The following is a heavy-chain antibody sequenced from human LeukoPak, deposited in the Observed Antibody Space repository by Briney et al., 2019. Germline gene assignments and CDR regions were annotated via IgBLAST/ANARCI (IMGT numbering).Heavy chain of an antibody. Sequence: ASETLSLTCTVSGGSFTTYYWSWIRQPPGKGLDWIGYIYYTGSTTYNPSLKSRVTISVDTSKNQFPLKLSSVTAADTAVYYCAHCSGGSCYWGQGTLVTVSS. CDR1: GGSFTTYY. V-gene: IGHV4-59*12. D-gene: IGHD2-15*01. CDR2: IYYTGST. CDR3: AHCSGGSCY. J-gene: IGHJ4*02.